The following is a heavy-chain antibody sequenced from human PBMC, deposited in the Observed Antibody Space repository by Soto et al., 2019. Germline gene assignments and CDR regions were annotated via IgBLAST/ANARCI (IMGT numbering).Heavy chain of an antibody. J-gene: IGHJ6*02. Sequence: PGGSLRLSCAASGFTFSSYEMNWVRQAPGKGLEWVSYISSSGSTIYYADSVKGRFTISRDNAKNSLYLQMNSLRAEDTAVYYCARNIVGAMCGRDVWGQGPTITVSS. CDR1: GFTFSSYE. V-gene: IGHV3-48*03. CDR3: ARNIVGAMCGRDV. D-gene: IGHD1-26*01. CDR2: ISSSGSTI.